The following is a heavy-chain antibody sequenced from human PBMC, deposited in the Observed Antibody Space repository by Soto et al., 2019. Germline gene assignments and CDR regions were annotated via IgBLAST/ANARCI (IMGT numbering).Heavy chain of an antibody. CDR1: GFTFSSYS. J-gene: IGHJ3*02. CDR2: ISSSSSYV. V-gene: IGHV3-21*04. CDR3: AKGPGGDYDFAFDI. D-gene: IGHD5-12*01. Sequence: PGGSLRLSCAASGFTFSSYSMNWVRQAPGKGLEWVSSISSSSSYVHYADSVKGRFTISRDNAKNSLYLQMNSLRAEDTALYYCAKGPGGDYDFAFDIWGQGTMVTVSS.